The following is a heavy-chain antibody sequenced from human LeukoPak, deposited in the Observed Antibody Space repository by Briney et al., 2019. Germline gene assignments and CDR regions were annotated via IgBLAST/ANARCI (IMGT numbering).Heavy chain of an antibody. CDR1: GYTFTSYG. Sequence: AASVKVSCKASGYTFTSYGISWVRQAPGQGLEWMGWISAYNGNTNYAQKLQGRVTMTTDTSTSTAYMELRSLRSDDTAVYYCARGLQENLAWLTAFSAFDVWGPGTMVTVSS. CDR2: ISAYNGNT. D-gene: IGHD5-24*01. V-gene: IGHV1-18*01. CDR3: ARGLQENLAWLTAFSAFDV. J-gene: IGHJ3*01.